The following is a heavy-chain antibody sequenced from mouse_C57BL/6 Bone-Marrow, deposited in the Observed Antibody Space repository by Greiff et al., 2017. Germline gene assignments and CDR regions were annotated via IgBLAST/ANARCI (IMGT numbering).Heavy chain of an antibody. CDR2: IDPSDSYT. CDR3: ARNYECSMDY. J-gene: IGHJ4*01. CDR1: GYTFTSYW. D-gene: IGHD2-4*01. Sequence: QVQLQQPGAELVMPGASVKLSCKASGYTFTSYWMHWVKQRPGQGLEWIGEIDPSDSYTNYNQKFKGKSTLTVDKSSSTAYMQLSSLTSEDSAVYYCARNYECSMDYWGQGTSVTVSS. V-gene: IGHV1-69*01.